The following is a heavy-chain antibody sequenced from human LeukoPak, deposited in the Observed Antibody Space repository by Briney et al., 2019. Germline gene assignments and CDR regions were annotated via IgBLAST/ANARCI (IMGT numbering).Heavy chain of an antibody. CDR2: ISYDGIKE. CDR3: AKPKLTYGDYSPFDS. Sequence: PGGSLRLSCAASGFTFNSYGMHWVRQAPGKGLEWVAVISYDGIKEYCADSVKGRFTVSRDNSMNTLYLRMNSLRVEDTAVYYCAKPKLTYGDYSPFDSWGQGTLVTVSS. J-gene: IGHJ4*02. CDR1: GFTFNSYG. V-gene: IGHV3-30*18. D-gene: IGHD4-17*01.